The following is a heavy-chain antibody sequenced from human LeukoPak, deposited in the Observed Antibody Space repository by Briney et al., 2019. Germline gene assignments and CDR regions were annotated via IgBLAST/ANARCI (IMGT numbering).Heavy chain of an antibody. D-gene: IGHD3-22*01. Sequence: SETLSLTCTVSGYSISSGFFWGWIRQPPGKDLEWIGSIYYGGSTYYNASLRSRVTTSVDTSKNQFSLKLSPVTAADTAVYYCAKSTYYYDTFVNAFDLWGQGTVVTVSS. CDR1: GYSISSGFF. V-gene: IGHV4-38-2*02. CDR2: IYYGGST. J-gene: IGHJ3*01. CDR3: AKSTYYYDTFVNAFDL.